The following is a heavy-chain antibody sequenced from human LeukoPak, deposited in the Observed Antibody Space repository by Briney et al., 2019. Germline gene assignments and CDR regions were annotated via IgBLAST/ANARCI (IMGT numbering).Heavy chain of an antibody. V-gene: IGHV1-8*01. D-gene: IGHD6-19*01. J-gene: IGHJ4*02. CDR2: MNPNSGNT. CDR3: TRGSSGRRDN. Sequence: ASVTVSCKASGYTFTSCDINWVRQAAGQGVEWMGWMNPNSGNTGYVQSFQGRITMTRDISIGTAYMELSNLTSEDTAIYYCTRGSSGRRDNWGQGTLVTVSA. CDR1: GYTFTSCD.